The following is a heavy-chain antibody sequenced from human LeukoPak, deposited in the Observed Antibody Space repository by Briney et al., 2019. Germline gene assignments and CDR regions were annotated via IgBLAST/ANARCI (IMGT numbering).Heavy chain of an antibody. V-gene: IGHV4-59*12. CDR2: IYYRGST. J-gene: IGHJ4*02. CDR1: GGSISSDY. D-gene: IGHD4-11*01. CDR3: ARERSTTINTYYFDS. Sequence: PSETLSLTCTVSGGSISSDYWSWIRQSPGKGLEWIGYIYYRGSTKYNPSLKSRVTMSLDTSTNQFSLKLSSVTAADTAVYYCARERSTTINTYYFDSWGQGTLVTVSS.